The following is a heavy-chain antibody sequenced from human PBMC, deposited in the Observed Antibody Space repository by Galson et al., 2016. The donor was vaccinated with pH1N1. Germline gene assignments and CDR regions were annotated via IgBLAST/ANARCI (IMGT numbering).Heavy chain of an antibody. Sequence: SLRLSCAASGFNFSNYWLQWVRQAPGKGLEWVDVLWFDGSSKYYERYVRGRFTISRDNPKNTPFLQMNSLRGDDTAVPYCASLGVLIAAPGEDYYYGMDVWGQGTTVTVSS. CDR1: GFNFSNYW. CDR3: ASLGVLIAAPGEDYYYGMDV. D-gene: IGHD6-13*01. J-gene: IGHJ6*02. CDR2: LWFDGSSK. V-gene: IGHV3-33*08.